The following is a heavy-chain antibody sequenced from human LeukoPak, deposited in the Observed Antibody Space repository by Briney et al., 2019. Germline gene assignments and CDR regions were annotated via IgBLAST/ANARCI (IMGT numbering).Heavy chain of an antibody. CDR2: IYYSGST. J-gene: IGHJ3*02. V-gene: IGHV4-39*01. CDR3: ARRVSYNDCSGGSCYSPFDAFDI. Sequence: SETLFLTCTVSGGSISSSSYYWGWIRQPPGKGLEWIGSIYYSGSTYYNPSLKSRVTISVDTSKNQFSLKLSSVTAADTAVYYCARRVSYNDCSGGSCYSPFDAFDIWGQGTMVTVSS. D-gene: IGHD2-15*01. CDR1: GGSISSSSYY.